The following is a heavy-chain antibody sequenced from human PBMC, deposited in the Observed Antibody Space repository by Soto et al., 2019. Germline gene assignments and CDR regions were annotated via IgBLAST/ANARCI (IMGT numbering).Heavy chain of an antibody. CDR1: GFTFSSYG. Sequence: GGSLRLSCAASGFTFSSYGMHWVRQAPGKGLEWVAVIWYDGSNKYYADSVKGRFTISRDNSKNTLYLQMNSLRAEDTAVYYCARDKGSYDFWSGYYFDYWGQGTLVTVSS. CDR2: IWYDGSNK. J-gene: IGHJ4*02. D-gene: IGHD3-3*01. V-gene: IGHV3-33*01. CDR3: ARDKGSYDFWSGYYFDY.